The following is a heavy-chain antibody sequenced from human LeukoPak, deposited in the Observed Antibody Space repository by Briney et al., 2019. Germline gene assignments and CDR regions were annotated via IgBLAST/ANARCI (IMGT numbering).Heavy chain of an antibody. V-gene: IGHV1-24*01. D-gene: IGHD6-13*01. J-gene: IGHJ4*02. Sequence: GASVKVSCKVSGYTLTELSMHWVRQAPGKGLEWMGGFDPEDGETIYAQKFQGRVTMTEDTSTDTAYMELSSLRSEDTAVYYCATVAYSSSWYSENFDYWGQGTLVTVSS. CDR2: FDPEDGET. CDR3: ATVAYSSSWYSENFDY. CDR1: GYTLTELS.